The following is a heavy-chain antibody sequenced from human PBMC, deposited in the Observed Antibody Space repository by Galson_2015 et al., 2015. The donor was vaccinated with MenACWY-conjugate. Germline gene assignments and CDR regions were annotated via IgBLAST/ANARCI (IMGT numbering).Heavy chain of an antibody. CDR3: ARGTSTDIVVVPAALNFDY. CDR1: GYSISSGYY. CDR2: IYHSGST. V-gene: IGHV4-38-2*02. J-gene: IGHJ4*02. Sequence: ETLSLTCTVSGYSISSGYYWGWIRQPPGKGLEWIGSIYHSGSTYYNPSLKSRVTISVDTSKNQFSLKLSSVTAADTAVYYCARGTSTDIVVVPAALNFDYWGQGTLVTVSS. D-gene: IGHD2-2*01.